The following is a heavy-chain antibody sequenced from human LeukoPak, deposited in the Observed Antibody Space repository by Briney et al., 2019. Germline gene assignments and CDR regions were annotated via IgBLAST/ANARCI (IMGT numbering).Heavy chain of an antibody. D-gene: IGHD3-16*01. J-gene: IGHJ6*03. CDR1: GDSISSSSYY. CDR3: ARERGGSKLSGLYGRDYYYMDV. CDR2: IYYSGST. Sequence: TPSETLSLTCTVSGDSISSSSYYWGWIRQPPGKGLEWIGSIYYSGSTYYNPSLKSRVTISVDTSKNQFSLKLSSVTAADTAVYFCARERGGSKLSGLYGRDYYYMDVWGKGTTVTVSS. V-gene: IGHV4-39*07.